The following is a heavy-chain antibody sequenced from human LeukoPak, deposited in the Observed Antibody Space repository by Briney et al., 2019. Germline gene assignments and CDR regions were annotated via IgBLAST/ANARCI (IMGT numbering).Heavy chain of an antibody. CDR1: GFTFSSYA. Sequence: GGSLRLSCAASGFTFSSYAMSWVRQAPGKGLEWVSAISGSGDSTYYADSVKGRFTISRDNSKNTLYLQMNSLRAEDTAVYYCAKDSWGDGYNYGGQETLVTVSS. D-gene: IGHD5-24*01. V-gene: IGHV3-23*01. CDR3: AKDSWGDGYNY. J-gene: IGHJ4*02. CDR2: ISGSGDST.